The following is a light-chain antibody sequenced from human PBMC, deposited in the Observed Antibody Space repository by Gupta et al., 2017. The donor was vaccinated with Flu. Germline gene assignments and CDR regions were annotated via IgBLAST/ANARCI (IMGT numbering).Light chain of an antibody. CDR1: SSNIGSNT. V-gene: IGLV1-44*01. CDR2: RNN. Sequence: QSVLTQPPSASGTPGQRVTISCSGSSSNIGSNTVNWYQQLPGTAPKLLSYRNNQRPSGVPDRFSGSKSGTSASLAISGLQSEDEADYYCAAWDDSLNGLWVFGGGTKLTVL. CDR3: AAWDDSLNGLWV. J-gene: IGLJ3*02.